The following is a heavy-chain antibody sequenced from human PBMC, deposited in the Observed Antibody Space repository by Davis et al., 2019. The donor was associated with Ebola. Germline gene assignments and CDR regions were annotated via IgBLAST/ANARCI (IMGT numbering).Heavy chain of an antibody. CDR1: GFTFSSYS. CDR2: ISSSSSYI. CDR3: AREGWFGELLYYYYGMDV. D-gene: IGHD3-10*01. J-gene: IGHJ6*02. Sequence: GGSLRLSCAASGFTFSSYSMNWVRQAPGKGLEWVSSISSSSSYIYYADSVKGRFTISRDNAKNSLYLQMNSLRAEDTAVYYCAREGWFGELLYYYYGMDVWGQGTTVTVSS. V-gene: IGHV3-21*01.